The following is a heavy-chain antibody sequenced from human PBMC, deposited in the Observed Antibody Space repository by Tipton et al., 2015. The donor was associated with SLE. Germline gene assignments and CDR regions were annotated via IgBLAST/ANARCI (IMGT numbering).Heavy chain of an antibody. J-gene: IGHJ4*02. Sequence: GSLRLSCAASGFTLSDYYMNWIRQAPGKGLEWVAYISSSSGTIWYADSVKGRFTISRDNAKNPLFLQMNSLKAEDTAVYYCGRDDRGFGDSYWGQGTLVTVSS. V-gene: IGHV3-11*04. CDR2: ISSSSGTI. CDR1: GFTLSDYY. CDR3: GRDDRGFGDSY. D-gene: IGHD3-10*01.